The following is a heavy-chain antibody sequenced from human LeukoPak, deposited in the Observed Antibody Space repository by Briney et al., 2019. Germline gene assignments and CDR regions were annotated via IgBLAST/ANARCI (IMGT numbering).Heavy chain of an antibody. CDR3: ARGRTGYHLLPTKKDYSYYYVDV. D-gene: IGHD2-2*01. J-gene: IGHJ6*03. Sequence: SETLSLTCAVYGGSFSGYYWSWIRQPPGKGLEWFGEINHSGSTNYNPSLTSRVTISVDTSKNQFSLKLSSVTAADTAVYYCARGRTGYHLLPTKKDYSYYYVDVWDKGTTVTVSS. V-gene: IGHV4-34*01. CDR2: INHSGST. CDR1: GGSFSGYY.